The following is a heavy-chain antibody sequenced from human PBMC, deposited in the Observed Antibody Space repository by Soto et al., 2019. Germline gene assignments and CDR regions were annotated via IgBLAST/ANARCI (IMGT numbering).Heavy chain of an antibody. D-gene: IGHD4-4*01. CDR1: GGSVSSGSFY. V-gene: IGHV4-61*01. Sequence: QVQLQESGPGLVKPSETLSLTCTVSGGSVSSGSFYWSWIRQPPGKGLEWIGYIFYSGSTNYNPSLKSRVIISRDTSKNLFSLKLSSVTAADTALYYCARIFLTVTTYPLDAMDVWGQGTTVTVSS. CDR2: IFYSGST. CDR3: ARIFLTVTTYPLDAMDV. J-gene: IGHJ6*02.